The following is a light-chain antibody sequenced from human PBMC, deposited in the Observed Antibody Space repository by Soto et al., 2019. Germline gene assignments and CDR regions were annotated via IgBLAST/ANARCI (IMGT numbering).Light chain of an antibody. CDR1: QSVSSSY. CDR2: GVS. J-gene: IGKJ1*01. Sequence: EIVLTQSPGTLSLSPGERATLSCRASQSVSSSYLAWYQQKPGQAPRLLIYGVSSRATGIPDRFSGSGSGTDFTLTISILEPEDFALYYCQQYGSPSVTFGQGTKVEI. CDR3: QQYGSPSVT. V-gene: IGKV3-20*01.